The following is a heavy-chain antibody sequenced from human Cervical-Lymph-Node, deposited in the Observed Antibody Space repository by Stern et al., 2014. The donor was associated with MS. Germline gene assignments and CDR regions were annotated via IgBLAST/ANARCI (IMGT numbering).Heavy chain of an antibody. CDR3: ALGGFGHYFEY. J-gene: IGHJ4*02. Sequence: VQLEESGAEVQKPGSSVKVSCRASGGTFSSSDISWVRQAPGQGLEWIGGIIPIIGTSNDAQKYQGRVTITADESTSTAYMELSSLRSEDTAIYYCALGGFGHYFEYWGQGTLVTVSS. D-gene: IGHD3-10*01. V-gene: IGHV1-69*01. CDR2: IIPIIGTS. CDR1: GGTFSSSD.